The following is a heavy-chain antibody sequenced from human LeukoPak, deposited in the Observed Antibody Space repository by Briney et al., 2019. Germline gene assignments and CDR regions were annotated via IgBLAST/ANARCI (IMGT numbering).Heavy chain of an antibody. Sequence: PGGSLRLSCAASGFTFSSYSMNWVRQAPGKGLEWVSSISSSSSYIYYADSVKGRFTISRDNAKNSLYLQMNSLRAEDTAVCYCARDGSIAVAVYAFDIWGQGTMVTVSS. V-gene: IGHV3-21*01. CDR3: ARDGSIAVAVYAFDI. CDR2: ISSSSSYI. CDR1: GFTFSSYS. J-gene: IGHJ3*02. D-gene: IGHD6-19*01.